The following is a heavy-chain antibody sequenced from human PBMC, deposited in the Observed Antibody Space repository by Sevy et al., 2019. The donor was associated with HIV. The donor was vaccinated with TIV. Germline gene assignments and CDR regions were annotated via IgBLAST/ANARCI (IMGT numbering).Heavy chain of an antibody. CDR2: ISGTSGTI. CDR3: ARVVLYYDAKYCDY. J-gene: IGHJ4*02. Sequence: GGSLRLSCAASGFSFSQYSMNWVRQAPGKGLEWLSYISGTSGTIYYAASVKGRFTISRDNAKNSVYLQMNSLRDEDTAVYYCARVVLYYDAKYCDYWGQGALVTVSS. CDR1: GFSFSQYS. V-gene: IGHV3-48*02. D-gene: IGHD3-22*01.